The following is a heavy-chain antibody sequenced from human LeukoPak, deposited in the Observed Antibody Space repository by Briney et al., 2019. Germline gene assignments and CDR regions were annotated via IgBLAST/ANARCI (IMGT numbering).Heavy chain of an antibody. CDR2: INPNSGGT. Sequence: GASVKVSCKASGYTFTGYYMHWVRQAPGQGLEWMGWINPNSGGTNYAQKFQGRVTMTRDTSISTAYMELSRLRSDDTAVHYCARDRGEYYYDSSGYLFDPWGQGTLVTVSS. J-gene: IGHJ5*02. CDR1: GYTFTGYY. V-gene: IGHV1-2*02. CDR3: ARDRGEYYYDSSGYLFDP. D-gene: IGHD3-22*01.